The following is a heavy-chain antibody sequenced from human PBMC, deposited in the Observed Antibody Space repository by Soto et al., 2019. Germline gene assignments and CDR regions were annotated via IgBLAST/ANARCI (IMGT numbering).Heavy chain of an antibody. CDR1: GASITTYY. Sequence: SETLSLTCSVSGASITTYYWSWIRQPPGKGLEWIGSISYSGSTKYNPSLESRVMISLDTSKNQFSLRLTSVTAADTALYYCARDWDSSGLFDPWGQGAPVTAPQ. V-gene: IGHV4-59*01. D-gene: IGHD3-10*01. CDR2: ISYSGST. J-gene: IGHJ5*02. CDR3: ARDWDSSGLFDP.